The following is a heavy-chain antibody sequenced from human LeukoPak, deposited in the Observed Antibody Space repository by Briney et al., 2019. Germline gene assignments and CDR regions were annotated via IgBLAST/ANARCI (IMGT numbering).Heavy chain of an antibody. CDR3: ARDREIYVEWFGELSRYFDY. V-gene: IGHV1-18*01. Sequence: ASVKVSCTASGYTFTSYGITWVRQAPGQGLEWMGWINADNGDTKYSQTFQARATMTIDTSTSTSYMELRSLRSDETGVYYCARDREIYVEWFGELSRYFDYWGQGTLVTVSS. CDR2: INADNGDT. D-gene: IGHD3-10*01. J-gene: IGHJ4*02. CDR1: GYTFTSYG.